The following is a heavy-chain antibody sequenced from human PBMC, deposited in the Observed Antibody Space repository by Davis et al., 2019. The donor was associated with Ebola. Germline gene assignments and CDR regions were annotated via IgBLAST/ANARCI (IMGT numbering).Heavy chain of an antibody. V-gene: IGHV1-3*01. CDR2: INGGNGNT. CDR3: ARNAWLPSLHLDY. Sequence: ASVKVSCKASGYTFTNYAMHWVRQAPGQRLEWMGWINGGNGNTKYSQNFQGRVSITRDTSATTTYIELNSLRSEDTAVYYCARNAWLPSLHLDYWGQGTRVTVSS. D-gene: IGHD5-12*01. CDR1: GYTFTNYA. J-gene: IGHJ4*02.